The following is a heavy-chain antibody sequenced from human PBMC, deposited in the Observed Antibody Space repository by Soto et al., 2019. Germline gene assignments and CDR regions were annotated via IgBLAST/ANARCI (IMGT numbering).Heavy chain of an antibody. CDR3: AKRSTSGWYFPFSGGFDV. J-gene: IGHJ3*01. Sequence: EVQLLESGGGLGQPGGSLRLSCAASGFTFKNFAMIWVRRVPGKGLEGASSITFNAGSTYYADSVKGRFTISRDNSNNTLFLQMHGLRAEDTAVYYCAKRSTSGWYFPFSGGFDVWGQGTVLTVSS. CDR2: ITFNAGST. CDR1: GFTFKNFA. D-gene: IGHD6-19*01. V-gene: IGHV3-23*01.